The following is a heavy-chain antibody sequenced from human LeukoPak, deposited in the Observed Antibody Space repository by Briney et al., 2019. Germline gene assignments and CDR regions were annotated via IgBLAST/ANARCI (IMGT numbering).Heavy chain of an antibody. CDR2: IRYDGSNK. Sequence: GGSLRLSCAASGFTFSSYGFHWVRQAPGKGLEWVTFIRYDGSNKYYTDSVKGRFTISRDNSKNMLYLQMTSLRLEDTALYYCAKDLSPAADGTYFDFWGQGTLVTVSS. CDR3: AKDLSPAADGTYFDF. CDR1: GFTFSSYG. V-gene: IGHV3-30*02. D-gene: IGHD6-13*01. J-gene: IGHJ4*02.